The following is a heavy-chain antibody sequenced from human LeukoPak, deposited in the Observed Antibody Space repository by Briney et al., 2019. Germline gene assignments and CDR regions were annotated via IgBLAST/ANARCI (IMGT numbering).Heavy chain of an antibody. CDR1: GFTFSSYA. CDR3: AKQGYYSRDPLSDN. CDR2: ISASTSGT. V-gene: IGHV3-23*01. D-gene: IGHD3-3*01. Sequence: GGSLGLSCAASGFTFSSYAMSWVRQAPGKGLEWVSGISASTSGTYYAASVKGRCTISRDNSKNTLYLQMNSLRAEDTAIYYCAKQGYYSRDPLSDNWGQGTLVTVSS. J-gene: IGHJ4*02.